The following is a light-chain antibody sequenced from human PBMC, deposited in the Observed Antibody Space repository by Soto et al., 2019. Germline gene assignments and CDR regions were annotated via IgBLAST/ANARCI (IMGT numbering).Light chain of an antibody. CDR2: DAS. Sequence: DIQMAQSPSTLYASVGDRVTLTCRASQNIGTSLAWYQQSPGKAPKLLISDASTLESGVPSRLGGSGSGTESTLSISSLKPDDFATYYCQQYNSYCTFGQGTKVDIK. CDR3: QQYNSYCT. V-gene: IGKV1-5*01. CDR1: QNIGTS. J-gene: IGKJ1*01.